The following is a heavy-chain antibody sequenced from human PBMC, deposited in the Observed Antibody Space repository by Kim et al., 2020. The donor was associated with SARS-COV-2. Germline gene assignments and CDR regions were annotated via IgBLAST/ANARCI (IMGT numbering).Heavy chain of an antibody. J-gene: IGHJ4*02. Sequence: TYYNPSLKSRVTISVDTSKNQFSLKLSSVTAADTAVYYCARQSFHYDPDYWGQGTLVTVSS. D-gene: IGHD3-3*01. CDR3: ARQSFHYDPDY. CDR2: T. V-gene: IGHV4-39*01.